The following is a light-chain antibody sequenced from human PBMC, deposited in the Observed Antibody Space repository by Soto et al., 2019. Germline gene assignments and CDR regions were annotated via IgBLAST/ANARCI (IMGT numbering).Light chain of an antibody. J-gene: IGKJ4*01. V-gene: IGKV3-20*01. Sequence: EIVLTQSPGTLSLSPGERATLSCRASQSVTKNYLAWYQQKPGQAPRLLIDDASSRATGIPDRFSGSGSGTDFSLTIDRLEPEDFAVYYCQQCSISPLTFGGGTTVEIK. CDR3: QQCSISPLT. CDR1: QSVTKNY. CDR2: DAS.